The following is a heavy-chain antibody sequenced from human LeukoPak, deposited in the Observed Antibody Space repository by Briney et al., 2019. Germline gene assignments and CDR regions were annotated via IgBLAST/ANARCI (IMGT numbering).Heavy chain of an antibody. D-gene: IGHD1-26*01. CDR2: VYSSGST. V-gene: IGHV4-39*07. CDR1: GGSISSNTYY. Sequence: SETLSLTCTVSGGSISSNTYYWGWIRQPPGQGLEWIGSVYSSGSTYYNPSLESRVTISVDTSKNQFSLNLTSVTAADTAVYYCARVLSGSFDYWGQGTLVTVSS. CDR3: ARVLSGSFDY. J-gene: IGHJ4*02.